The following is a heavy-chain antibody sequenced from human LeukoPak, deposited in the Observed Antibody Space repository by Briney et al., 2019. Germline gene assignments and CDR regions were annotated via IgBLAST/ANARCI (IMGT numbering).Heavy chain of an antibody. J-gene: IGHJ4*02. V-gene: IGHV3-23*01. CDR1: GFTFSSYG. D-gene: IGHD5-18*01. CDR2: ISGSGGST. Sequence: GGSLRLSCAASGFTFSSYGMHWVRQAPGKGLEWVSAISGSGGSTYYADSVKGRFTISRDNSKNTLYLQMNSLRAEDTAVYYCAKKGGYSYGLLFDYWGQGTLVTVSS. CDR3: AKKGGYSYGLLFDY.